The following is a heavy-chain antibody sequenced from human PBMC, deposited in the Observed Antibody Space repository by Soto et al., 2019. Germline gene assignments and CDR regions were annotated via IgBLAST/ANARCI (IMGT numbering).Heavy chain of an antibody. D-gene: IGHD1-20*01. CDR3: ATSQKGYNWNYFDH. V-gene: IGHV4-39*01. Sequence: SETLSLTCAVSGGSISGSYYYWAWLRQSPWKGPEWIGSVFYTGFTSYNPSLESRVSVSVDTSKSQFSLKLSAVTAADTAVYYCATSQKGYNWNYFDHWGQGALVTVPQ. CDR2: VFYTGFT. CDR1: GGSISGSYYY. J-gene: IGHJ4*02.